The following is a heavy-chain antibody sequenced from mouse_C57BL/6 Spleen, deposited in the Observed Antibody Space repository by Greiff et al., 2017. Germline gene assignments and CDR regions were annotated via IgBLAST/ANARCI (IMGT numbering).Heavy chain of an antibody. V-gene: IGHV5-9*01. CDR1: GFTFSSYT. J-gene: IGHJ2*01. Sequence: EVKLMESGGGLVKPGGSLKLSCAASGFTFSSYTMSWVRQTPEKRLEWVATISGGGGNTYYPDSVKGRFTISRDNAKNTLYLQMSSLRSEDTALYYCARLPYYFDYWGQGTTLTVSS. CDR2: ISGGGGNT. CDR3: ARLPYYFDY.